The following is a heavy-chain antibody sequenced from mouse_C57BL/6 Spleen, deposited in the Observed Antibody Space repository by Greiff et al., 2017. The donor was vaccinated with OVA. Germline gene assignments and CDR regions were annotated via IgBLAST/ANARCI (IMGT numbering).Heavy chain of an antibody. CDR2: IYPGDGDT. J-gene: IGHJ2*01. D-gene: IGHD1-1*01. Sequence: QVQLQQSVPELVKPGASVKISCKASGYAFSSSWMNWVKQRPGKGLEWIGRIYPGDGDTNYNGKFKGKATLTADKSSSPAYMQHSSLTSEDAAVYYCARTGLYYGSRGDWDYWGQGTTLTVSS. CDR1: GYAFSSSW. CDR3: ARTGLYYGSRGDWDY. V-gene: IGHV1-82*01.